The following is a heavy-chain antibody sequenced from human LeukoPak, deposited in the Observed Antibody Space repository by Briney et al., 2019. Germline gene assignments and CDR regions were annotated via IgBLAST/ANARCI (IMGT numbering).Heavy chain of an antibody. CDR1: GFTFSSYW. CDR3: ARVLSSSWYTGFDY. D-gene: IGHD6-13*01. Sequence: SGGSLRLSCAASGFTFSSYWMSWVRQAPGKGLEWVANIKQDGSEKYYVDSVKGRFTISRDNAKNSLYLQMNSLRAEDTAVYYCARVLSSSWYTGFDYWGQGTLVTVSS. J-gene: IGHJ4*02. CDR2: IKQDGSEK. V-gene: IGHV3-7*01.